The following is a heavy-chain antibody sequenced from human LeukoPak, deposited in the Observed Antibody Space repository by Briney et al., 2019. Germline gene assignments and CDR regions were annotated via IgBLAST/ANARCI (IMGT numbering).Heavy chain of an antibody. CDR1: GGSISSSSYY. J-gene: IGHJ4*02. CDR2: IYYSGST. Sequence: SETLSLTCTVSGGSISSSSYYWGWIRQPPGKGLEWIGSIYYSGSTYYNPSLKSRVTISVDTSKNQFSLKLSSVTAADTAVYYCARAPVYYDILTGYYHLPFDYWGQGTLVTVSS. V-gene: IGHV4-39*01. D-gene: IGHD3-9*01. CDR3: ARAPVYYDILTGYYHLPFDY.